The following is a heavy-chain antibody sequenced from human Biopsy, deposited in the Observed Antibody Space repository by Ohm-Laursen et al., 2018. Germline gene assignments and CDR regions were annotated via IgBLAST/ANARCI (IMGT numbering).Heavy chain of an antibody. V-gene: IGHV1-8*01. CDR3: ARGYSRRVSIFEASIYWFDT. J-gene: IGHJ5*02. D-gene: IGHD6-6*01. CDR1: GYSFSTYD. Sequence: SVKVSCKAFGYSFSTYDVNWVRQARGQGLEWMGWMIPSSGKTGYAQRFQGRVTLTMNTSISTAYMELSGLRSEDTAVYFCARGYSRRVSIFEASIYWFDTWGQGTLVTVSS. CDR2: MIPSSGKT.